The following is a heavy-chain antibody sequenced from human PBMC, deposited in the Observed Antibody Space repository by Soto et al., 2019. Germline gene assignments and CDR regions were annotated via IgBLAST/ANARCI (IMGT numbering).Heavy chain of an antibody. D-gene: IGHD2-15*01. V-gene: IGHV4-39*01. CDR2: MFYSGAT. CDR3: ARHKSGSDWLDP. J-gene: IGHJ5*02. CDR1: GGSISDISYC. Sequence: SETLSLTCTVAGGSISDISYCWGWIRQPPGKGLQWIGCMFYSGATYYNPSLKNRVTLSVDTSNNEFSLKLVSVTAPDTAVYYCARHKSGSDWLDPWGQGTLVTVSS.